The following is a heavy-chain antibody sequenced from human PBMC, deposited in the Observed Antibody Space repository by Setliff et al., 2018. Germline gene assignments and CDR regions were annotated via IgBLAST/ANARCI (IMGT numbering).Heavy chain of an antibody. CDR3: ARVGTGSLLDY. J-gene: IGHJ4*02. V-gene: IGHV7-4-1*02. D-gene: IGHD1-1*01. Sequence: ASVKVSCKASGYTFSNFGFSWVRQAPGQGLEWMGWISAYNGNPTSAQGFTGRFVFSLDTSVSTAYLQISSLKAEDTALYYCARVGTGSLLDYWGQGTLVTVSS. CDR2: ISAYNGNP. CDR1: GYTFSNFG.